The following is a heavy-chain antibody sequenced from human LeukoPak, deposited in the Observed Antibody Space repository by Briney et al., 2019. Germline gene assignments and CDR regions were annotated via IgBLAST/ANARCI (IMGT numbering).Heavy chain of an antibody. Sequence: VGSLRLSCAASGFTVRTYYMSWVRQAPGKGLEWVSVIYGGDNTYYADSVKGRFTISRDNSKNTVYLQMNSLRVEDTAVYYCVKNAFDIWGQGTMVTVSS. CDR3: VKNAFDI. V-gene: IGHV3-53*01. CDR1: GFTVRTYY. CDR2: IYGGDNT. J-gene: IGHJ3*02.